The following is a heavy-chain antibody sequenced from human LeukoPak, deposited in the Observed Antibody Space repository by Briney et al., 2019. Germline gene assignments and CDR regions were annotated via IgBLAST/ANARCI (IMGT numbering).Heavy chain of an antibody. V-gene: IGHV4-39*07. CDR2: IYYSGST. CDR1: GGSISSSSYY. CDR3: ARGRNYGAPYYYYMDV. Sequence: PSETLSLTCTVSGGSISSSSYYWGWIRQPPGKGLEWIGSIYYSGSTYYNPSLKSRVTISVDTSKNQFSLKLSSVTAADTAVYYCARGRNYGAPYYYYMDVWGKGTTVTVSS. D-gene: IGHD4-11*01. J-gene: IGHJ6*03.